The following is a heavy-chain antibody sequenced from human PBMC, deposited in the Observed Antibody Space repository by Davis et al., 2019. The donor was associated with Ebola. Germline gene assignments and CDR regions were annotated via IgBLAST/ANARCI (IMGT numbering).Heavy chain of an antibody. CDR1: GFTFSNAW. V-gene: IGHV3-21*01. J-gene: IGHJ6*04. CDR3: ARDYPGENYGMDV. CDR2: ISSDSSYI. D-gene: IGHD3-10*01. Sequence: GESLKISCAGSGFTFSNAWMNWVRQAPGKGLEWVSSISSDSSYIYYADSLKGRFTISRDNAKNSLYLQMNSLRAEDTAVYYCARDYPGENYGMDVWGKGTTVTVSS.